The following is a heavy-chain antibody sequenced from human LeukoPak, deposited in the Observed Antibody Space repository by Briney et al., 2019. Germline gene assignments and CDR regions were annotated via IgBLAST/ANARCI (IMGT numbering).Heavy chain of an antibody. CDR2: ITGSSTWT. V-gene: IGHV3-23*01. Sequence: GGSLRLSCEASGFTFGTYGMTWVRKAPGKGPDWVSGITGSSTWTYYADSVRGRFTISRDNSKNTLHLQMNNLTADDTAIYYCARELVSLGTGYFDLWGRGTLVTVSS. CDR1: GFTFGTYG. J-gene: IGHJ2*01. CDR3: ARELVSLGTGYFDL. D-gene: IGHD7-27*01.